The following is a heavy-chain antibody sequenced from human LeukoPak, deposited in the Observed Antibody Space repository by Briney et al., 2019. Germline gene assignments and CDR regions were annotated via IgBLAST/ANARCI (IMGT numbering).Heavy chain of an antibody. V-gene: IGHV1-2*02. CDR3: ARGYCSGGDCYENDY. D-gene: IGHD2-15*01. CDR2: INPKNGGT. CDR1: GYTFTGYY. Sequence: ASVKVSCKASGYTFTGYYMHWVRQAPGQGVEWMGWINPKNGGTNSAQKFHGRVTMTRDTSISTVYMELSRLKSEDTAVYYCARGYCSGGDCYENDYWGQGTLVTVSS. J-gene: IGHJ4*02.